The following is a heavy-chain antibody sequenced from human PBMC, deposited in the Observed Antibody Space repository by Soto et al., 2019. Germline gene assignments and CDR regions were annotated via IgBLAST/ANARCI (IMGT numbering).Heavy chain of an antibody. CDR1: GFSFSNYG. V-gene: IGHV3-33*03. J-gene: IGHJ4*02. D-gene: IGHD6-13*01. CDR3: AARIAAATMFDY. Sequence: PGGSLRLSCEASGFSFSNYGMHWVRQAPGKGLEWVAVIWYDGNNKYYADSVKGRFTISRDNSKNTLLLQMNSLRAEDTALYYCAARIAAATMFDYWGGGTLVTVSS. CDR2: IWYDGNNK.